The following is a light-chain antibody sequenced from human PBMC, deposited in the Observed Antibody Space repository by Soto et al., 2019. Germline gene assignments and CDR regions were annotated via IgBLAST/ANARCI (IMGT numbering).Light chain of an antibody. Sequence: EIVLTQSPATMSLSPGERATLSCRASQSVSNYLAWYQQKPGQAPRLLIYDASNRATGIPARFSGSGSGTDFTLTISSLEPEDFAVYYCQQRSNWPPSLTFGGGIKVEIK. CDR3: QQRSNWPPSLT. CDR2: DAS. CDR1: QSVSNY. V-gene: IGKV3-11*01. J-gene: IGKJ4*01.